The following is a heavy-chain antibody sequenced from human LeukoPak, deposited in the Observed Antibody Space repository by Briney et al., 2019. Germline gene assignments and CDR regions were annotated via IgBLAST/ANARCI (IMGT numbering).Heavy chain of an antibody. CDR1: GFTFSSYA. D-gene: IGHD1-26*01. CDR2: ITNNGGST. CDR3: AISGDIVGGTTFDY. Sequence: GGSLRLSWAASGFTFSSYAMHWVRQAPGKGLEYVSSITNNGGSTFYVNSVKGRFTISRDNSKNTLYLHMGSLRDEDMAVYYCAISGDIVGGTTFDYWGQGTLVTVSS. V-gene: IGHV3-64*01. J-gene: IGHJ4*02.